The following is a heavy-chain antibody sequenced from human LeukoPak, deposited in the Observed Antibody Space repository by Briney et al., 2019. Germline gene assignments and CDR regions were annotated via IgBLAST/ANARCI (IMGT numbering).Heavy chain of an antibody. V-gene: IGHV1-18*01. CDR3: AREEWLTDYAFDI. CDR1: GYTFTSYG. D-gene: IGHD3-3*01. Sequence: ASVKVSCKASGYTFTSYGISWVRHAPGQGLEWMGWISAYNGNTNYAQKLQGRVTMTTDTSTSTAYMELKSLRSDDTAVYYCAREEWLTDYAFDIWGQGTMVTVSS. J-gene: IGHJ3*02. CDR2: ISAYNGNT.